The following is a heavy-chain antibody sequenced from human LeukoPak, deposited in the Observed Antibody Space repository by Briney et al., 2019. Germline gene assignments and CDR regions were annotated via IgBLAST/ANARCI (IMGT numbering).Heavy chain of an antibody. CDR2: INHSGST. J-gene: IGHJ4*02. CDR1: GGSFSGYY. CDR3: ATTVTTGGDY. Sequence: SETLSLTCAVYGGSFSGYYWSWIRQPPGKGLEWIGEINHSGSTNYNPSLKSRVTISVDTSKNQFSLKLGSVTAADTAVYYCATTVTTGGDYWGQGTLVTVSS. D-gene: IGHD4-17*01. V-gene: IGHV4-34*01.